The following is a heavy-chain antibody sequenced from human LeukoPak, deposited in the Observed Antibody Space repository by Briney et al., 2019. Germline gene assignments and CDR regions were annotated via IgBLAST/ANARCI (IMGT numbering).Heavy chain of an antibody. CDR3: ARDPGDTDWYNFDF. Sequence: SDTLSLTCTVSGGSLSGHFWSWLQRPPGKGLENIGYIHSSGSTNYNPSYKRRVTVSLEMSKNQFSLSLSSVTAADTAVYYCARDPGDTDWYNFDFWGQGILVTVSS. J-gene: IGHJ4*02. CDR1: GGSLSGHF. D-gene: IGHD3-9*01. CDR2: IHSSGST. V-gene: IGHV4-59*11.